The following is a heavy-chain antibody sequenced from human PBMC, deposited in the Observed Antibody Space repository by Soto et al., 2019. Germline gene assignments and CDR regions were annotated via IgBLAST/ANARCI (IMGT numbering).Heavy chain of an antibody. CDR2: VHPKIGVG. Sequence: QVQLVQSGAEVKRPGSSVKVSCKASGYTFNNYDIDWVRQATGQGLEWMGRVHPKIGVGQYAPKFQGRVTMTTNTSISTAXXXXXXXXXXXXXXXXXXXXXXXXXXXXDFWGQGTPVT. J-gene: IGHJ6*02. V-gene: IGHV1-8*01. CDR1: GYTFNNYD. CDR3: XXXXXXXXXXXDF.